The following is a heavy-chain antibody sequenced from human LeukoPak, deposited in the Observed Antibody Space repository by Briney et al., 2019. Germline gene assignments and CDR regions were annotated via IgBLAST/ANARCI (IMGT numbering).Heavy chain of an antibody. V-gene: IGHV3-7*01. Sequence: GGSLRLSSAASGFTFRNYWMSWVRQAPGKGLEWVANIKQDGSLKYYVDSLKGRFTISRDNAKTSVYLQMSSLRAEDTAVYFCARIGYSSSSFDYWGQGTLVTVSP. CDR3: ARIGYSSSSFDY. CDR2: IKQDGSLK. D-gene: IGHD6-6*01. J-gene: IGHJ4*02. CDR1: GFTFRNYW.